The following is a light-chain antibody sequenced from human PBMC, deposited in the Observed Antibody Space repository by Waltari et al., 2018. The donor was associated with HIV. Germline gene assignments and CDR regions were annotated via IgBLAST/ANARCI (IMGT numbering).Light chain of an antibody. J-gene: IGKJ3*01. Sequence: DIQMTQSPSALSASFGDNVVITCRASQAISTYLNWYQQKSNKAPVLLVYSAYKLQSGAPSRFRGAGSGRDFSLSITGLQTEDFAKYFCQQSYDSPFNFGPGT. CDR3: QQSYDSPFN. V-gene: IGKV1-39*01. CDR2: SAY. CDR1: QAISTY.